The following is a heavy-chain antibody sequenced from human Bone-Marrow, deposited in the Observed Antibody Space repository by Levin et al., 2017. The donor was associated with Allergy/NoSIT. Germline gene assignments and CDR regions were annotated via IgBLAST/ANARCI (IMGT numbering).Heavy chain of an antibody. CDR1: GFTFDDYA. Sequence: AGGSLRLSCAASGFTFDDYAIHWVRQAPGKGLEWVAIISWNSADIHYADSVKGRFTVSRDNAKNSLHLQMDSLRGDDTAIYYCVKGFGATVPSGMDVWGPGTTVTVSS. V-gene: IGHV3-9*01. CDR2: ISWNSADI. J-gene: IGHJ6*02. D-gene: IGHD3-10*01. CDR3: VKGFGATVPSGMDV.